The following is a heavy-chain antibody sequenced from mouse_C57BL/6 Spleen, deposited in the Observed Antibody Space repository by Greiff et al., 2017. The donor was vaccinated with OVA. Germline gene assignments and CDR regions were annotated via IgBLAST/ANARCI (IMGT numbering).Heavy chain of an antibody. CDR3: ARCEGTAQAPFAY. CDR1: GYTFTSYW. CDR2: IDPSDSYT. V-gene: IGHV1-69*01. Sequence: QVQLQQPGAELVMPGASVKLSCKASGYTFTSYWMHWVKQRPGQGLEWIGEIDPSDSYTNYNQKFKGKSTLTVDKSSSTAYMQLSSLTSEDSAVDYCARCEGTAQAPFAYWGQGTLVTVSA. D-gene: IGHD3-2*02. J-gene: IGHJ3*01.